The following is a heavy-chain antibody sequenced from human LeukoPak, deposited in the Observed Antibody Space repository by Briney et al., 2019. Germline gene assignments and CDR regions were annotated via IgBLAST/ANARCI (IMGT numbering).Heavy chain of an antibody. Sequence: PGGSLRLSCAASGFTFSSYAMHWVRQAPGKGLEWVADVSYDGSNKYCADSVKGRFTSTRDNSKNTLYLQMNSLRAEDTALYYCARGALAHTIFGVIIMAPDAFDIWGQGTMVTVSS. V-gene: IGHV3-30-3*01. CDR3: ARGALAHTIFGVIIMAPDAFDI. J-gene: IGHJ3*02. CDR2: VSYDGSNK. CDR1: GFTFSSYA. D-gene: IGHD3-3*01.